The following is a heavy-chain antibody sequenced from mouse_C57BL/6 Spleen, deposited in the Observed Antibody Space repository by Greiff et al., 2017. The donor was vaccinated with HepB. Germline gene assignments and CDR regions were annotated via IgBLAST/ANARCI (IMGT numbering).Heavy chain of an antibody. D-gene: IGHD4-1*01. CDR3: ARPSGTYYAMDY. Sequence: DVKLVESGGDLVKPGGSLKLSCAASGFTFSSYGMSWVRQTPDKRLEWVATISSGGSYTYYPDSVKGRFTISRDNAKNTLYLQMSSLKSEDTAMYYCARPSGTYYAMDYWGQGTSVTVSS. V-gene: IGHV5-6*02. J-gene: IGHJ4*01. CDR1: GFTFSSYG. CDR2: ISSGGSYT.